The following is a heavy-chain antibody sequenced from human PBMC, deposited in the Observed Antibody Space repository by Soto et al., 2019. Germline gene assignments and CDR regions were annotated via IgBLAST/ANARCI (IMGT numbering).Heavy chain of an antibody. Sequence: ASVKVSCKASGYTFSDFYISWVRQAPGQGLEWMGWINPNSGDTNYAQKFKGRVTMTTDTSTSTAYMELRSLRSDDTAVFYCAREMVRGVGSDYWGQGTLVTVSS. J-gene: IGHJ4*02. D-gene: IGHD3-10*01. CDR3: AREMVRGVGSDY. V-gene: IGHV1-2*02. CDR2: INPNSGDT. CDR1: GYTFSDFY.